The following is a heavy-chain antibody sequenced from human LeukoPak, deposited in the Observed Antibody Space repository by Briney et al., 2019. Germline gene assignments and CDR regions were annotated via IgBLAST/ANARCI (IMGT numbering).Heavy chain of an antibody. CDR3: ARSFYDFLNGPYEEAFDM. V-gene: IGHV3-11*01. D-gene: IGHD3-3*01. CDR2: IRSRATFT. CDR1: GVSLSDYY. Sequence: PVGSLRLSRAASGVSLSDYYMNWIRQAPGKRREGGSYIRSRATFTDSAESVTGRFAVSRAKAKNSLYLQMNSLRAEDTAVYYCARSFYDFLNGPYEEAFDMWGQGTMVTVSS. J-gene: IGHJ3*02.